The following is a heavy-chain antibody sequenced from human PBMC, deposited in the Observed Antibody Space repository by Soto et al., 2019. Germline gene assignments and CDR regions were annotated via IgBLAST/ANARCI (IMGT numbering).Heavy chain of an antibody. D-gene: IGHD6-19*01. CDR1: GGSISSYY. Sequence: TLSLTCTVSGGSISSYYWSWIRQPPGKGLEWIGYIYYSGSTNYNPSLKSRVTISVDTSKNQFSLKLSSVTAADTAVYYCARHIAVAGDPNAFDIWGKGTMVTVSS. J-gene: IGHJ3*02. CDR2: IYYSGST. CDR3: ARHIAVAGDPNAFDI. V-gene: IGHV4-59*08.